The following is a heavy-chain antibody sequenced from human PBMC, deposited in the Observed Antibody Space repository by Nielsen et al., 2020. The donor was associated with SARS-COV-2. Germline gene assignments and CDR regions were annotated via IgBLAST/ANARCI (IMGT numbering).Heavy chain of an antibody. CDR2: MSSGSSYI. D-gene: IGHD3-9*01. J-gene: IGHJ6*02. CDR3: ARDNYSLRYFDWLSEGYYYYGMDV. Sequence: GGSLRLSCAASGFTFSSYSMNWVRQAPGKGLEWVSCMSSGSSYIHYADSVKGRFTISRDNAKNSLYLQMNSLRAEDTAVYYCARDNYSLRYFDWLSEGYYYYGMDVWGQGTTVTVSS. V-gene: IGHV3-21*01. CDR1: GFTFSSYS.